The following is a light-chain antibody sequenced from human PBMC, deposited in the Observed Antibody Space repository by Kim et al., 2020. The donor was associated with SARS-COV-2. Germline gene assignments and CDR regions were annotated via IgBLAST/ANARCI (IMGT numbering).Light chain of an antibody. CDR2: EAS. V-gene: IGKV1-5*03. CDR3: QQYNSHPYT. CDR1: QSVSSW. J-gene: IGKJ2*01. Sequence: DIQMTQSPSTLSASVGDRVTITCRASQSVSSWLAWYQQKPGKAPKLLIYEASTLEGGVPSRFSGRGSGTEFTLTINSLQPDDFATYYCQQYNSHPYTFGQGTKLEIK.